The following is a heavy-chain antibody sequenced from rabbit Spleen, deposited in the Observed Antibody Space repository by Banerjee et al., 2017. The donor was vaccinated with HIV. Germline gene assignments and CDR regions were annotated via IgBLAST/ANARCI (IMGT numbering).Heavy chain of an antibody. CDR3: AGYDNTNGYWDL. Sequence: QSLEESGGDLVKPEGSLALTCTASGFSFSSSYYMCWVRQAPGKGLEWIACIYAGSIGDTYYASWAKGRFTISKTSSTTVTLQMTSLTAADTATYFCAGYDNTNGYWDLWGPGTLVTVS. D-gene: IGHD1-1*01. CDR2: IYAGSIGDT. CDR1: GFSFSSSYY. V-gene: IGHV1S40*01. J-gene: IGHJ4*01.